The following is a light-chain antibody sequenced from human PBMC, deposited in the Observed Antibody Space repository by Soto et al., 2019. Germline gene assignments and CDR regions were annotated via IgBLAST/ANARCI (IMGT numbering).Light chain of an antibody. CDR2: EGS. Sequence: QSALTQPASVSGSPGQSITISCTGSSNDLGSYNLVSWYQQHPGKAPKLMIYEGSKRPSGVSNRFSGSKSGNTASLTISGLQPEDDAAYYCSSYADSDTVVFGEGTKLTVL. CDR3: SSYADSDTVV. J-gene: IGLJ2*01. CDR1: SNDLGSYNL. V-gene: IGLV2-23*01.